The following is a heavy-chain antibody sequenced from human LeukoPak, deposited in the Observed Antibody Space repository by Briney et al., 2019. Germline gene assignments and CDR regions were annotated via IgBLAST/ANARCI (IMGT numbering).Heavy chain of an antibody. Sequence: SVKVSCKASGGTFSSYAISWVRQAPGQGLEWMGGIIPILGTANYAQKFQGRVTITTDESTSTAYMELSSLRPEDTAVYYCARDWSLGYCSSTSCLGGSWFDPWGQGTLVTVSS. CDR2: IIPILGTA. D-gene: IGHD2-2*01. V-gene: IGHV1-69*05. CDR1: GGTFSSYA. CDR3: ARDWSLGYCSSTSCLGGSWFDP. J-gene: IGHJ5*02.